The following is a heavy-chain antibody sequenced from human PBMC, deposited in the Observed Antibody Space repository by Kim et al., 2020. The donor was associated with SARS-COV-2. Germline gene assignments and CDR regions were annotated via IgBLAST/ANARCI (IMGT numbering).Heavy chain of an antibody. V-gene: IGHV3-23*01. CDR1: GFTFSSYA. D-gene: IGHD3-3*01. CDR2: ISGSGGST. CDR3: AKGSQNEQYYDFWSGYYNSYYYMDV. J-gene: IGHJ6*03. Sequence: GGSLRLSCAASGFTFSSYAMSWVRQAPGKGLEWVSAISGSGGSTYYADSVKGRFTISRDNSKNTLYLQMNSLRAEDTAVYYCAKGSQNEQYYDFWSGYYNSYYYMDVWGKGTTVTVSS.